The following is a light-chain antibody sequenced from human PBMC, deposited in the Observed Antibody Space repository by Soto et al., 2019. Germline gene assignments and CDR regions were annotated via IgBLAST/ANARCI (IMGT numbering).Light chain of an antibody. CDR1: GVYNY. V-gene: IGLV2-14*01. Sequence: QSALTQPASVSGSPGQSITISCVGVYNYVSWFKQHPGKAPELMIYQVNNRPSGVSNRFSGSKSGNTASLTISGLQAEDEADYYCSSFTTTTTWVFGGGTKLTVL. CDR3: SSFTTTTTWV. CDR2: QVN. J-gene: IGLJ3*02.